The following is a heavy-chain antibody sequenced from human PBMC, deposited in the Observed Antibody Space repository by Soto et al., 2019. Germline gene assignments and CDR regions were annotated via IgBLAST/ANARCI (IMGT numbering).Heavy chain of an antibody. Sequence: QVHLVESGGGVVQPGRSLRLSCVASGFSFSDSGMHWVRQAPGKGLEWVAAISHDGTNKYYADSVNDRFTISRDNSKNTLSLQMNSLRTEDKAVYYCAKSVRYCLGSSCSSEAFDVWGQGTQVSVSS. D-gene: IGHD2-15*01. CDR3: AKSVRYCLGSSCSSEAFDV. CDR1: GFSFSDSG. J-gene: IGHJ3*01. CDR2: ISHDGTNK. V-gene: IGHV3-30*18.